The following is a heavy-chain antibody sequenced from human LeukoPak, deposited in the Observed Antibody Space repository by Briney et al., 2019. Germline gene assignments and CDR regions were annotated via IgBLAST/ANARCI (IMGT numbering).Heavy chain of an antibody. Sequence: PSETLSLTCTVSGGSISSYYWSWLRQPPGKGLEWIGYIYYSGSTNYNPSLKSRVTISVDTSKNQFSLKLSSVTAADTAVYYCARGGGYDPFDYWGQGTLVTVSS. CDR2: IYYSGST. CDR1: GGSISSYY. J-gene: IGHJ4*02. V-gene: IGHV4-59*08. CDR3: ARGGGYDPFDY. D-gene: IGHD5-12*01.